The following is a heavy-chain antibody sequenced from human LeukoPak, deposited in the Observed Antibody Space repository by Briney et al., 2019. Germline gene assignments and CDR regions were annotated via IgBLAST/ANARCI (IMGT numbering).Heavy chain of an antibody. CDR2: ISWDGGST. CDR3: AKTDANYYDSSGYYGVDY. D-gene: IGHD3-22*01. V-gene: IGHV3-43D*03. Sequence: GGSLRLSCAASGFTFDDYAMHWVRQAPGKGLEWVSLISWDGGSTYYADSVKGRFTISRDNSKNSLYLRMNSLRAEDTALYYCAKTDANYYDSSGYYGVDYWGQGTLVTVSS. CDR1: GFTFDDYA. J-gene: IGHJ4*02.